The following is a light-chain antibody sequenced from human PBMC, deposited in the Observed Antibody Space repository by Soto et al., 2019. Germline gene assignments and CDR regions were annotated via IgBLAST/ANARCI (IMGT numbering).Light chain of an antibody. CDR2: SND. CDR3: VSWDDSLRGVV. J-gene: IGLJ2*01. V-gene: IGLV1-44*01. CDR1: TSNIGSNT. Sequence: QSVLTQPPSASGTPGQRITISCSGSTSNIGSNTVNFNQQVTGSAPKLLIHSNDQRHSGVPDRFSGSKSGTSASLAISGLQPEDEADYYCVSWDDSLRGVVFGGGTKLTVL.